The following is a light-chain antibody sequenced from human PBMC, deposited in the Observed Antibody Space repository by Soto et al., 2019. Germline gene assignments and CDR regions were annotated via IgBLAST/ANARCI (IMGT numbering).Light chain of an antibody. CDR2: AAS. V-gene: IGKV1-27*01. Sequence: DIQMTQSPSSVSASVGDRDTITCRASQGISNYLAWYQQKPGKCPKLLIYAASTLQSGVPSRFSGSGSGTDFTLTISSLQPEDVATYYCQQYKSAPLYTFGQGTKLEIK. J-gene: IGKJ2*01. CDR3: QQYKSAPLYT. CDR1: QGISNY.